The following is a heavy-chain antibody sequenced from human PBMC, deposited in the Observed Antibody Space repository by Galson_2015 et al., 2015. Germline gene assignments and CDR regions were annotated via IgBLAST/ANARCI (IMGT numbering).Heavy chain of an antibody. CDR2: IYPGDSDT. J-gene: IGHJ5*02. V-gene: IGHV5-51*01. CDR3: ARHPLIAAAGPYNWFDP. Sequence: QSGAEVKKPGESLKISCKGSGYSFTSYWIGWVRQMPGKGLEWMGIIYPGDSDTRYSPSFQGQVTISADKSISTAYLQRSSLKASDTAMYYCARHPLIAAAGPYNWFDPWGQGTLVTVSS. CDR1: GYSFTSYW. D-gene: IGHD6-13*01.